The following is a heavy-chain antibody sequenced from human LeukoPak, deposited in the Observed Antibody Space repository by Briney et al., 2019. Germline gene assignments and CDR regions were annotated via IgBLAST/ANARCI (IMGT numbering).Heavy chain of an antibody. Sequence: GGSLRLSCAASGFTFSSYEMNWVRQAPGKGLEWVSYISSSGSTIYYADSVKGRFTISRDNAKNSLYLQMNSLRAEDTAVYYCARDVGSPGKTWLQLSYWGQGTLVTVSS. J-gene: IGHJ4*02. D-gene: IGHD5-24*01. CDR3: ARDVGSPGKTWLQLSY. CDR1: GFTFSSYE. CDR2: ISSSGSTI. V-gene: IGHV3-48*03.